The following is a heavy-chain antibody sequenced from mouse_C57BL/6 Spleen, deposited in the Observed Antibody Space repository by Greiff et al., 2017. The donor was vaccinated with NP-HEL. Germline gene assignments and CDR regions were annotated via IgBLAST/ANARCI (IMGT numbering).Heavy chain of an antibody. J-gene: IGHJ2*01. V-gene: IGHV5-17*01. CDR2: ISSGSSTI. CDR3: ARNVLLRSYYFDY. Sequence: EVQLVESGGGLVKPGGSLTLSCAASGFTFSDYGMHWVRQAPEKGLEWVAYISSGSSTIYYADTVKGRFTISRDNAKNTLFLQMTSLRSEDTAMYYCARNVLLRSYYFDYWGQGTTLTVSS. D-gene: IGHD1-1*01. CDR1: GFTFSDYG.